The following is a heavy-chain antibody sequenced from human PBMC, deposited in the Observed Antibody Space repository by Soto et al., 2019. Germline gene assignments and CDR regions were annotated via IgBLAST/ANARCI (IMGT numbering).Heavy chain of an antibody. CDR1: GFTFSSYS. CDR2: ISSSSSTI. V-gene: IGHV3-48*04. J-gene: IGHJ6*03. D-gene: IGHD3-3*01. CDR3: ARSYYDFWSGFGYMDV. Sequence: GGSLRLSCAASGFTFSSYSMNWVRQAPGKGLEWVSYISSSSSTIYYADSVKGRFTISRDNAKNSLYLQMNSLRAEDTAVYYCARSYYDFWSGFGYMDVWGKGTTVTVSS.